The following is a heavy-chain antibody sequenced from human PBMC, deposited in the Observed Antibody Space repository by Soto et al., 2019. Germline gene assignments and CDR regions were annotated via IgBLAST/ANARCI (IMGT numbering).Heavy chain of an antibody. Sequence: SETLSLTCTVSGGSISSSSYYWGWIRQPPGKGLEWIGSIYYSGSTYYNPSLKSRVTISVDTSKNQFSLKLSSVTAADTAVYYCARRSGDWNYVSWFDPWGQGTLVTVSS. CDR3: ARRSGDWNYVSWFDP. J-gene: IGHJ5*02. CDR2: IYYSGST. CDR1: GGSISSSSYY. D-gene: IGHD1-7*01. V-gene: IGHV4-39*01.